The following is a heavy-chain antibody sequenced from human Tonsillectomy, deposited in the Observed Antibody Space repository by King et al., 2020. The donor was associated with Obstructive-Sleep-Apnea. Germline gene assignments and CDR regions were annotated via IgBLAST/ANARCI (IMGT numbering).Heavy chain of an antibody. D-gene: IGHD1-26*01. CDR2: TRNKANSYTT. J-gene: IGHJ4*02. V-gene: IGHV3-72*01. Sequence: VQLVESGGGLVQPGGSLRLSCAASGFTFSDHYMDWVRQAPGKGLELVGRTRNKANSYTTEYAASVKGRFTISRDDSKNSLYLQMNSLKTEDTAVYYCAREVGATEYFDYWGQGTLVTVSS. CDR1: GFTFSDHY. CDR3: AREVGATEYFDY.